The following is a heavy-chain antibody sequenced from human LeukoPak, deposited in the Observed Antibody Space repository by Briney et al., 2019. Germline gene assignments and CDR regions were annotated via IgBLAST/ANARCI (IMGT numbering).Heavy chain of an antibody. CDR3: ANMHPYYDGRRYSVQ. CDR2: ITTSGGSA. Sequence: GGSLRLSCAASGFTFSSYAMSWVRRAPGKGLEWVSGITTSGGSASYAHSVQGRFTISRDNPGNTLFMEMHSLRAEDTAFYYCANMHPYYDGRRYSVQWGQGTLVTVSS. V-gene: IGHV3-23*01. CDR1: GFTFSSYA. D-gene: IGHD3-22*01. J-gene: IGHJ4*02.